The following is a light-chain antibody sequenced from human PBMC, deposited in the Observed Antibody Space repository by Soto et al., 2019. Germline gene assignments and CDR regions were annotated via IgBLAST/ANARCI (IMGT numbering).Light chain of an antibody. CDR3: QQYNSYPLT. CDR2: KAS. CDR1: QNIRNW. J-gene: IGKJ4*01. V-gene: IGKV1-5*03. Sequence: DIQMTQSPSTLSASLGDSVTITCRASQNIRNWLAWYQQKPGKAPKLLIYKASSLESGVPSRFSGSGSGTEFTLTISSLQPDDFATYYCQQYNSYPLTFGGGTKVDI.